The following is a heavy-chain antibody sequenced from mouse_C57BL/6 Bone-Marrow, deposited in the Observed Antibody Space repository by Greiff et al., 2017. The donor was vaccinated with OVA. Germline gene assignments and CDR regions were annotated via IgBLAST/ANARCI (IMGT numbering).Heavy chain of an antibody. CDR1: GYTFTSYT. J-gene: IGHJ4*01. Sequence: QVLLQQSGAELARPGASVKLSCKASGYTFTSYTMHWVKQRPGQGLEWIGYFNPSSGYTKYNQKFKDKATLTADKSSSTAYMQLSSLTSEDSAVYYCARGNFHGDYWGQGTSVTVSS. CDR2: FNPSSGYT. V-gene: IGHV1-4*01. CDR3: ARGNFHGDY.